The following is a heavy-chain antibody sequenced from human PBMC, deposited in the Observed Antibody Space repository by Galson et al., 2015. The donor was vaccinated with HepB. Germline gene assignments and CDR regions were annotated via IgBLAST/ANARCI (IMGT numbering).Heavy chain of an antibody. CDR3: ARAGYFDY. Sequence: SVKVSCKASGYTFAKFGISWVRQAPGQGLEWMGWISAKTGNINYAEKFQGRVTMTTGTSTNTAYMELRSLRSDDSAVYFCARAGYFDYWGQGTLVTVSS. V-gene: IGHV1-18*01. CDR1: GYTFAKFG. CDR2: ISAKTGNI. J-gene: IGHJ4*02.